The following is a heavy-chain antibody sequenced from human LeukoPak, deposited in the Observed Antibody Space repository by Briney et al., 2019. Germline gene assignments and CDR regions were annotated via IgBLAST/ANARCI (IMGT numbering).Heavy chain of an antibody. J-gene: IGHJ4*02. V-gene: IGHV3-30*04. D-gene: IGHD2-2*02. CDR2: ISYDGSNK. CDR3: ARGYCSTTSCYNDY. Sequence: GGSLRLSCAASGFTVSNWAIHWVRQAPGKGLEWVAAISYDGSNKFYADSMKGRFTISRDNSKNSLYLQMNSLRAEDTALYYCARGYCSTTSCYNDYWGQGTLVTVSS. CDR1: GFTVSNWA.